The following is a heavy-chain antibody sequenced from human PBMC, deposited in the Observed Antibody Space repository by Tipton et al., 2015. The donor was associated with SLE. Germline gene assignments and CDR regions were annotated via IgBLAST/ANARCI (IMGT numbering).Heavy chain of an antibody. D-gene: IGHD3-22*01. J-gene: IGHJ4*02. Sequence: TLSLTCSVSSGSISSYYWSWVRQPPGKGLEWIGSFSDSGRVHLKPSLKSRVSISADASKNQFSLRLTSVTAADTAVYYCARDRREYDDSGRLFDYWGQGTLVTVSS. CDR2: FSDSGRV. CDR1: SGSISSYY. CDR3: ARDRREYDDSGRLFDY. V-gene: IGHV4-59*01.